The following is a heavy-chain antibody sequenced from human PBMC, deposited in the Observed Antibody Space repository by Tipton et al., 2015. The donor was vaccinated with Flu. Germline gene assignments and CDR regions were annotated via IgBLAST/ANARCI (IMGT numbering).Heavy chain of an antibody. CDR1: GGSISNFY. V-gene: IGHV4-59*01. J-gene: IGHJ5*02. Sequence: TRSLTCTVSGGSISNFYWSWIRQPPGKGLECIGCIFYSGSTKYNPSLKSRVTISVDTSKNQFSLKLSSVTAADTAVYYCAGGTGWYVGFDPWGQGTLVTVSS. CDR2: IFYSGST. CDR3: AGGTGWYVGFDP. D-gene: IGHD6-19*01.